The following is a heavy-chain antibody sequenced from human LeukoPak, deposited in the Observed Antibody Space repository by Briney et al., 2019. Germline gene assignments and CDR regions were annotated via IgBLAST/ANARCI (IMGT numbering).Heavy chain of an antibody. Sequence: ASVKLSCKASGYTFTGYYMHCVRQAPGQGLEWMGWINPNSGGTNYAQKFQGRVTMTRDTSISTAYMELSRLRSDDTAVYYCAREGSDPTIFGVVNYFDYWGQGTLVTVSS. J-gene: IGHJ4*02. CDR3: AREGSDPTIFGVVNYFDY. D-gene: IGHD3-3*01. CDR1: GYTFTGYY. V-gene: IGHV1-2*02. CDR2: INPNSGGT.